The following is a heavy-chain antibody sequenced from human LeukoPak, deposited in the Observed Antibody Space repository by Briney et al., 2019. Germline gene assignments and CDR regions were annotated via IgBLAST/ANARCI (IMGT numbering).Heavy chain of an antibody. Sequence: PGRSLRLSCAASGFTFSSYGMHWVRQAPGKGLEWVAVISYDGSNKYYADSVKGRFTISRDNSKNTLYLQMNSLRAEDTAVYYCVKDRDGAFDIWGQGTMVTVSS. J-gene: IGHJ3*02. CDR1: GFTFSSYG. D-gene: IGHD3-10*01. V-gene: IGHV3-30*18. CDR2: ISYDGSNK. CDR3: VKDRDGAFDI.